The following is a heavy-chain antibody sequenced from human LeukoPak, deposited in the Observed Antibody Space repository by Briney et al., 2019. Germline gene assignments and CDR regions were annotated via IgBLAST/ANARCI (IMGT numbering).Heavy chain of an antibody. D-gene: IGHD2-15*01. J-gene: IGHJ6*02. CDR1: GFTFSSYS. Sequence: GGSLRLSCAASGFTFSSYSVNWVRQAPGKGLEWVSSISSSSSYIYYADSVKGRFTISRDNAKNSLYLQMNSLRAEDTAVYYCARVKGVLIVVVAATPYGMDVWGQGNTVTVSS. CDR3: ARVKGVLIVVVAATPYGMDV. V-gene: IGHV3-21*01. CDR2: ISSSSSYI.